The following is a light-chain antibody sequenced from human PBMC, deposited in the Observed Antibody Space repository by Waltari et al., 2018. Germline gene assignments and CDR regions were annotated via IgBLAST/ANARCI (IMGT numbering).Light chain of an antibody. J-gene: IGLJ3*02. V-gene: IGLV2-14*03. CDR3: SSYTSSNTWV. Sequence: QSALTQPASVSGSPGQSITISCTGTSSDVGRYNFVSWYQQHPGKAPKLIIYDVSNRPSVVSSRFSGSKSGNTASLTIAGLQAEDEADYYCSSYTSSNTWVFGGGTKLTVL. CDR2: DVS. CDR1: SSDVGRYNF.